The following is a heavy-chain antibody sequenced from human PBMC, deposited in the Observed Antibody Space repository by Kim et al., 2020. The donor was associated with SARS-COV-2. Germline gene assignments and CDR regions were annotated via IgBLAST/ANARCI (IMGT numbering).Heavy chain of an antibody. CDR2: ITDTGNVQ. CDR1: GFTFSAYW. D-gene: IGHD3-16*01. V-gene: IGHV3-74*01. J-gene: IGHJ2*01. Sequence: GGSLRLSCTASGFTFSAYWMHWVRQAPGKGLVWVSRITDTGNVQSYADSVKGRFTSSRDNAKNTLYLQMNSLRAEDTAVYYCARDWGVPDPYWRFDLWGRGTVLTVSS. CDR3: ARDWGVPDPYWRFDL.